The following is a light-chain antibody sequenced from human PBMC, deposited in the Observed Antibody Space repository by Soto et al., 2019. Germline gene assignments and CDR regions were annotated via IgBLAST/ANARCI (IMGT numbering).Light chain of an antibody. V-gene: IGKV3-15*01. J-gene: IGKJ2*01. CDR1: QSVNQK. CDR2: AAS. CDR3: QQFNNWPHT. Sequence: EIVLTQSPATLSVSPGARATLSCRASQSVNQKLGWYQQKPGQAPRLLIYAASYRATGIPARFSGSGSGTEYTLTISNLQAEDFAVYYCQQFNNWPHTFGQGTRLEIK.